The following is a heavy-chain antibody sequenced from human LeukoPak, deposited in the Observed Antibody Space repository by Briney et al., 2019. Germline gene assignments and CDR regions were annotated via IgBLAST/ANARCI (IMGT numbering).Heavy chain of an antibody. CDR3: ARGWEVTGNWFDP. CDR1: GGSTSSYY. J-gene: IGHJ5*02. D-gene: IGHD1-26*01. Sequence: PSETLSLTCIVFGGSTSSYYWSWIRQPPGKGLEWIGYIYYTGSTNYNPSLKSRVTISVDTSKNQFSLKLTSVTAADTAVYYCARGWEVTGNWFDPWGQGTLVTVSS. V-gene: IGHV4-59*01. CDR2: IYYTGST.